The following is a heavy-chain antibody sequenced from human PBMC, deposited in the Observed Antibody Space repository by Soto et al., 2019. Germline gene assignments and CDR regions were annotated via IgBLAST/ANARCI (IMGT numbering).Heavy chain of an antibody. CDR2: IFPSDSDA. Sequence: GESLKISCRTSGYKFTSSWIAWVRQKPGKGLEWMGIIFPSDSDARYSPSFQGQVTISADRSTSTVFLQWASLKASDTAVYFCARKDKSGYFNWFDPWGQGTLVTVSS. D-gene: IGHD3-22*01. V-gene: IGHV5-51*01. CDR1: GYKFTSSW. J-gene: IGHJ5*02. CDR3: ARKDKSGYFNWFDP.